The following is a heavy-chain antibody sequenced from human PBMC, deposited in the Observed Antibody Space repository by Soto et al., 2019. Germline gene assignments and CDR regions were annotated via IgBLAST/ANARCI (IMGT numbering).Heavy chain of an antibody. Sequence: GSLRVSCAASVFTFSSYWMHWVRQAPGKGLVWVSRINSDGSSTSYADSVKGRFTISRDNAKNTLYLQINSLRAEDTAVYYCARVGGFTMVRGAISLNYYYYGMDVWGQGTTVTVSS. CDR1: VFTFSSYW. CDR2: INSDGSST. J-gene: IGHJ6*02. CDR3: ARVGGFTMVRGAISLNYYYYGMDV. D-gene: IGHD3-10*01. V-gene: IGHV3-74*01.